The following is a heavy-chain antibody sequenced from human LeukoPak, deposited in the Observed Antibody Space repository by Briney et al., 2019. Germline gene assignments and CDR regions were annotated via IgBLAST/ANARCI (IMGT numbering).Heavy chain of an antibody. J-gene: IGHJ5*02. CDR2: IIPIFGTA. CDR1: GGTFSSYA. V-gene: IGHV1-69*13. D-gene: IGHD3-3*01. Sequence: SVKVSCKASGGTFSSYAISWVRQAPGQGLEWMGGIIPIFGTANYAQKFQGRVTITADESTSTAYMELSSLRSEDTAVHHCARGNYSGSYYDFWSGTEGFDPWGQGTLVTVSS. CDR3: ARGNYSGSYYDFWSGTEGFDP.